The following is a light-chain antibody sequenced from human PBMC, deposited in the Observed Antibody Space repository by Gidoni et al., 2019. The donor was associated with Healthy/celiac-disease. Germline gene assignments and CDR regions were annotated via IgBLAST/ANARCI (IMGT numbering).Light chain of an antibody. J-gene: IGLJ3*02. CDR3: SSYTSSSTLV. CDR2: DVS. CDR1: SSDVGGYNY. V-gene: IGLV2-14*03. Sequence: QSALTHPASVSGSPGQSITISCTGTSSDVGGYNYVSWYQQHPGKAPKLMIYDVSTRPSGVSNRCSGAKSGNTASLTISGLQAEDEADYYCSSYTSSSTLVFGGGPKLTVL.